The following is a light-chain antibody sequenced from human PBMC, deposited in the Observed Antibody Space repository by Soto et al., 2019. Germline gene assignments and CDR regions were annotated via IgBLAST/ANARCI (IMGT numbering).Light chain of an antibody. CDR1: SSDVGGYNY. J-gene: IGLJ2*01. CDR2: EVS. CDR3: NLKTNRTYVV. Sequence: QSALTQPASVSGSPGQSITISCTGTSSDVGGYNYVSWYQQHPGKAPKLMIYEVSNRPSGVSNRFSGCKSGNTASLTISGLPAEEEGDYYFNLKTNRTYVVVGGGTKLTVL. V-gene: IGLV2-14*01.